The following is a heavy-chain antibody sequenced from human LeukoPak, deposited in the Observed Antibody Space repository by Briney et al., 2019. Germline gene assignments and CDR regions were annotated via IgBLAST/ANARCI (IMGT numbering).Heavy chain of an antibody. Sequence: GGSLRLSCAASGVTLSSYAMSWARQAPGKGLEWVSGISSSGSGGNTYYADSVKGRFTISRDSSKNTLFLHMNTLRAEDTAIYYCAEDRTVGASYWYFDLWGRGTLVTVSS. J-gene: IGHJ2*01. D-gene: IGHD1-26*01. CDR1: GVTLSSYA. V-gene: IGHV3-23*01. CDR3: AEDRTVGASYWYFDL. CDR2: ISSSGSGGNT.